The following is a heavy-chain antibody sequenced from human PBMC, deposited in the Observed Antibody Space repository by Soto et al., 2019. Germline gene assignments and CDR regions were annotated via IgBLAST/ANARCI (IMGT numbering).Heavy chain of an antibody. CDR3: ARVTTTAPDY. Sequence: GESLKISCAASGFTFDDYGMSWVRQAPGKGLEWVSGINWNGGSTGYADSVKGRFTISRDNAKNSLYLQMNSLRAEDTALYHCARVTTTAPDYWGQGTLVTVSS. CDR1: GFTFDDYG. J-gene: IGHJ4*02. CDR2: INWNGGST. D-gene: IGHD4-4*01. V-gene: IGHV3-20*01.